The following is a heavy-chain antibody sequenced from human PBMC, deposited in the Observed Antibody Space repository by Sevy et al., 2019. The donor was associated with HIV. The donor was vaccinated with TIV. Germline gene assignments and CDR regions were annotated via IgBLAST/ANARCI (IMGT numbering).Heavy chain of an antibody. J-gene: IGHJ6*02. D-gene: IGHD3-3*02. Sequence: ASVKVSCKASGYTFTSYGISWVRQAPGQGFEWMGWISAYSGNTNYAQKLQGRVTMTTDTSTSTAYMELRSLRSDDTAVYYCARDSIFGVVTLYYYGMDVWGQGTTVTVSS. CDR2: ISAYSGNT. CDR3: ARDSIFGVVTLYYYGMDV. CDR1: GYTFTSYG. V-gene: IGHV1-18*01.